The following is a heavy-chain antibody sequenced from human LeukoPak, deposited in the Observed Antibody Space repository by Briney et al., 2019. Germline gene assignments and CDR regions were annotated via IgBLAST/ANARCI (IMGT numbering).Heavy chain of an antibody. Sequence: GRSLRLSCAASGFTFDDYAMHWVRQAPGKGLEWVSGISWNSGSIGYADSVKGRFTISRDNAKNSLYLQMNSLRAEDTALYYCAKAPVGSSRHHPFDYWGQGTLVTVSS. CDR1: GFTFDDYA. D-gene: IGHD6-13*01. J-gene: IGHJ4*02. V-gene: IGHV3-9*01. CDR3: AKAPVGSSRHHPFDY. CDR2: ISWNSGSI.